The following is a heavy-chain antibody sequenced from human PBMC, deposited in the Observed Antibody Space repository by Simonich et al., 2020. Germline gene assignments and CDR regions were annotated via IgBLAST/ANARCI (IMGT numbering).Heavy chain of an antibody. CDR1: GGSSSGYY. J-gene: IGHJ3*02. D-gene: IGHD3-16*01. CDR2: INHSGST. V-gene: IGHV4-34*01. CDR3: ARPLGIVWAFDI. Sequence: QVQLQQWGAGLLKPSETLSLTCAVYGGSSSGYYWSWIRQPPGKGLEGIGEINHSGSTNYNPSLKSRVTISVDTSKNQFSLKLSSVTAADTAVYYCARPLGIVWAFDIWGQGTMVTVSS.